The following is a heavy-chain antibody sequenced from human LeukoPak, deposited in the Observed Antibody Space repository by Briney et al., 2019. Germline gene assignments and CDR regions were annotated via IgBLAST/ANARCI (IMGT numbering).Heavy chain of an antibody. D-gene: IGHD2-21*01. CDR2: IYYSGTT. V-gene: IGHV4-39*01. CDR1: DGSLSSSSYY. J-gene: IGHJ4*02. Sequence: SETLSLTCTVSDGSLSSSSYYWGWIRQSPGEGLEWIATIYYSGTTYYNPSLKSRVTISVDTSKNHFSLKLSSMTAADTAVYYCESILYTIDYWGQGTLVTVCS. CDR3: ESILYTIDY.